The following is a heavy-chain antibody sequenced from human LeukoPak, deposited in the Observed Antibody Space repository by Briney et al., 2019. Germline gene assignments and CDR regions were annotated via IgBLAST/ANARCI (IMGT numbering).Heavy chain of an antibody. Sequence: SETLSLTCTVSGGSISSGGYYWSWIRQHPGKGLEWIGYIYYSGSTYYNPSLKSRVTISVDTSKNQFSLKLSSVTAADTAVYYCARSGSKQGDYWGQGTLVTVSS. CDR3: ARSGSKQGDY. V-gene: IGHV4-31*03. CDR1: GGSISSGGYY. CDR2: IYYSGST. J-gene: IGHJ4*02. D-gene: IGHD6-25*01.